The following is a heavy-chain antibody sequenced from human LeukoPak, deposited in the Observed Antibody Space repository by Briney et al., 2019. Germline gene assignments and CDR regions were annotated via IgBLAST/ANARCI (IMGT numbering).Heavy chain of an antibody. Sequence: PGGSLRLSCAASGFTFSSYSMNWVRQAPGKGLEWVSSISSSSSYIYYADSVKGRFTTSRDNAKNPLYLQMNSLRAEDTAVYYCAGSSYYYDSSGYYPLRFWGQGTLVTVSS. CDR3: AGSSYYYDSSGYYPLRF. CDR2: ISSSSSYI. V-gene: IGHV3-21*01. D-gene: IGHD3-22*01. J-gene: IGHJ4*02. CDR1: GFTFSSYS.